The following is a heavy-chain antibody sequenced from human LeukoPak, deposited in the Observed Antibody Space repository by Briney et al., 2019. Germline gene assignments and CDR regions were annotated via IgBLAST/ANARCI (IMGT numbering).Heavy chain of an antibody. CDR1: GFTFSSYG. Sequence: GGSLRLSCAASGFTFSSYGMHWVRQAPGKGLEWVAVIWYDGSNKYYADSVKGRFTISRDNSKNTLYLQMNSLRAEDTAVYYCARDKGAVADHPFSWGQGTLVTVS. J-gene: IGHJ5*02. D-gene: IGHD6-19*01. CDR3: ARDKGAVADHPFS. CDR2: IWYDGSNK. V-gene: IGHV3-33*01.